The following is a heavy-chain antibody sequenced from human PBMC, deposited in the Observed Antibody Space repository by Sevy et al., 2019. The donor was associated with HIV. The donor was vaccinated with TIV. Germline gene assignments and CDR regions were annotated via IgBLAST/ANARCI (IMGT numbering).Heavy chain of an antibody. J-gene: IGHJ6*02. V-gene: IGHV3-33*01. CDR1: GFTFSTYG. CDR2: IWYDGGNE. Sequence: GGSLRLSCAASGFTFSTYGMHWVRQPPGKGLEWVALIWYDGGNEYYANSVKGRFTISRDNSKNTRYLQMNGLRVDDTAVYYCARGATLSRGMDVWGQGTTVTVSS. CDR3: ARGATLSRGMDV. D-gene: IGHD2-2*01.